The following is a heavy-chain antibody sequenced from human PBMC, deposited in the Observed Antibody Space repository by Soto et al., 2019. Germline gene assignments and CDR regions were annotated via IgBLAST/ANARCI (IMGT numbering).Heavy chain of an antibody. V-gene: IGHV3-23*01. Sequence: EVQLSESGGDLVQAGGSLRLSYAASGFTFSTYAMAWVRQAPGKGLQWVSVVSDSGSDTYYVDSVKGRFTISRDNSKNTLNLQMNRLRVDDKAIYYCAKGPAHVVGEGPDYWGQGTLVTVSS. CDR3: AKGPAHVVGEGPDY. CDR1: GFTFSTYA. CDR2: VSDSGSDT. D-gene: IGHD3-16*01. J-gene: IGHJ4*02.